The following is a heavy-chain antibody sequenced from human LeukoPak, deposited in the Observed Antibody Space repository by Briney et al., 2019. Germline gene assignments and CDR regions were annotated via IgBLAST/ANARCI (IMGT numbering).Heavy chain of an antibody. CDR1: GFTFSSYA. Sequence: PGGSLRLSRAASGFTFSSYAMSWVRQAPGKGLEWVSAISGSGGSTYYADSVKGRFTISRDNSKNTLYLQMNSLRAEDTAVYYCAPFRYDSSGYFGPWGQGTLVTVSS. D-gene: IGHD3-22*01. CDR2: ISGSGGST. J-gene: IGHJ5*02. V-gene: IGHV3-23*01. CDR3: APFRYDSSGYFGP.